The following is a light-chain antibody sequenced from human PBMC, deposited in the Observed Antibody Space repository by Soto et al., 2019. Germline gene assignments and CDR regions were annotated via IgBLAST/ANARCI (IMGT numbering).Light chain of an antibody. V-gene: IGKV3-20*01. J-gene: IGKJ3*01. Sequence: EIVLTQSPGTLSLSPGERATLSCRASQSVSSSYLAWYQQKPGQAPRILIYGASSRATGIPDRFSGSGYGTDFTLTISRLEPEDFAVYYCQQYGGSPFTFGPVTKVDIK. CDR1: QSVSSSY. CDR2: GAS. CDR3: QQYGGSPFT.